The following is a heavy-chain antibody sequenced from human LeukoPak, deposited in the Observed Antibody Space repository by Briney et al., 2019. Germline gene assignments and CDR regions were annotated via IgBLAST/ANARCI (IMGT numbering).Heavy chain of an antibody. CDR2: IYPGESDI. V-gene: IGHV5-51*01. CDR3: ARLERTIYYFDY. CDR1: GYRFTSYC. Sequence: GESLKISCQGSGYRFTSYCIAWVRQMPGKGLEWMGIIYPGESDIRYSPSFQCQVTISADKSIRTAYLKWSSLKASDTAMYYCARLERTIYYFDYWGQGTLVTVSS. J-gene: IGHJ4*02. D-gene: IGHD3-9*01.